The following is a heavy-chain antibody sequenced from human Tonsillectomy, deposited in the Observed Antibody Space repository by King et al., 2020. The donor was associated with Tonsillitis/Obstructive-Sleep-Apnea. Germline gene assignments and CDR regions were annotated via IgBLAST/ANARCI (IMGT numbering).Heavy chain of an antibody. CDR3: AREGGQGVIPNWFDP. Sequence: DVQLVQSGTEVKKPGESLKISCKGSGYRFTSYWIGWVRQMPGKGLEWMGIIYPGDPDIRYSPSFQGQVTISADKSISTAYLHWSSLKASDTAMYYCAREGGQGVIPNWFDPWGQGTLVTVSS. J-gene: IGHJ5*02. CDR2: IYPGDPDI. D-gene: IGHD3-16*02. V-gene: IGHV5-51*01. CDR1: GYRFTSYW.